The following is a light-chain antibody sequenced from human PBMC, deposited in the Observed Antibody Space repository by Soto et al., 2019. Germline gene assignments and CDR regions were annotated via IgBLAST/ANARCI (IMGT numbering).Light chain of an antibody. CDR3: QQRSSWPRA. CDR2: DAS. CDR1: QNIYSY. V-gene: IGKV3-11*01. Sequence: EIVLTHSPDTLSLSLGERATLSCRASQNIYSYLVWYPQKPGQAPRLLIYDASKRATGIPHRFSGSGSGTDFTLTISSLAPEDFALYYCQQRSSWPRAFGGGTKVEIK. J-gene: IGKJ4*01.